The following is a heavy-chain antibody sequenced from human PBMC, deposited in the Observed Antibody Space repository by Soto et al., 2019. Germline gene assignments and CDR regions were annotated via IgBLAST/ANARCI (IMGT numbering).Heavy chain of an antibody. V-gene: IGHV1-58*01. CDR1: GFTFTSSA. Sequence: QMQLVQSGPEVKKPGTSVKVSCKASGFTFTSSAVQWVRQARGQRLEWIGWIVVGSGNTNYAQKFQERVTITRDMSTSTAYMELSSLRSEDTAVYYCAADFPHYDSSGYYRDYLDYWGQGTLVTVSS. D-gene: IGHD3-22*01. CDR2: IVVGSGNT. CDR3: AADFPHYDSSGYYRDYLDY. J-gene: IGHJ4*02.